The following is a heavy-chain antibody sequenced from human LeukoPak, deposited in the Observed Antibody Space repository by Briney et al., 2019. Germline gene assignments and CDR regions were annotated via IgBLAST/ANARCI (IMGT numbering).Heavy chain of an antibody. Sequence: QRGGSLRLSCAASEFIFSDYAMGWVRQAPGKGLEWVSTIDKTTYPTFYADSVKGRFTISRDNSKNTLYLQMNSLRTEDTAVYFCAKFEGATIPGWFNDYWGPGTAVTVSS. V-gene: IGHV3-23*05. CDR1: EFIFSDYA. D-gene: IGHD6-19*01. J-gene: IGHJ4*02. CDR2: IDKTTYPT. CDR3: AKFEGATIPGWFNDY.